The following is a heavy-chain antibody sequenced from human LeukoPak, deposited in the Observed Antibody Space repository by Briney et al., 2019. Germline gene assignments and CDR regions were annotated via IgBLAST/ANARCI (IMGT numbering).Heavy chain of an antibody. CDR2: IYTSGST. J-gene: IGHJ4*02. V-gene: IGHV4-4*07. CDR1: GGSISSYY. D-gene: IGHD1-26*01. CDR3: ARVGRSLSGSHYYFDY. Sequence: SETLSLTCTVSGGSISSYYWSWIRQPAGKGLEWIGRIYTSGSTNYNPSLKSRVTMSVDTSKNQFSLKLSSVTAADTAVYYCARVGRSLSGSHYYFDYWGQRTLVTVSS.